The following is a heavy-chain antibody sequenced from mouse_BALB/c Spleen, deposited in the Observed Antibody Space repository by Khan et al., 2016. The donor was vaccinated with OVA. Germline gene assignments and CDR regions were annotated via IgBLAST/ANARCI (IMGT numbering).Heavy chain of an antibody. Sequence: DVQLVESGGGLVQPGGSLKLSCAASGFTFSSYGMSWVHQTPDKRLELVATINSNGGSTYYPDSVKGRFTISRDNAKNTLYLQMSSLKSEDTAMXYCARRARTINWGQGTTLTVSS. CDR2: INSNGGST. D-gene: IGHD3-3*01. CDR1: GFTFSSYG. J-gene: IGHJ2*01. V-gene: IGHV5-6-3*01. CDR3: ARRARTIN.